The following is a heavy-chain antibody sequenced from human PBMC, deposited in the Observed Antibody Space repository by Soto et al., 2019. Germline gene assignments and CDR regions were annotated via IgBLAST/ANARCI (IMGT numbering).Heavy chain of an antibody. Sequence: QVQLVESGGGVVQPGRSLRLSCAASGFTFSSYGMHWVRQAPGKGLEWVAVIWYDGSNKYYADSVKGRFTISRDNSKNPLYLQMTSLRAEDTAVYYRAREVAVTYYDLWSGYYPDVWGQGTTVTVSS. J-gene: IGHJ6*02. CDR1: GFTFSSYG. D-gene: IGHD3-3*01. V-gene: IGHV3-33*01. CDR3: AREVAVTYYDLWSGYYPDV. CDR2: IWYDGSNK.